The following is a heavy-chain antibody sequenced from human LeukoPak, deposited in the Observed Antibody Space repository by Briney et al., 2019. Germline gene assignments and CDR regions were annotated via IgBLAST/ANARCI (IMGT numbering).Heavy chain of an antibody. V-gene: IGHV4-34*01. J-gene: IGHJ4*02. Sequence: SETLSLTCAVYGGSLNGHYWSWIRQPPGKGLEWIGEGSESGGTKFNPSLKSRVTISADTSKNQFSLKVKSVTAADTAVYYCARGWGYDILTGFNPYFDYWGQGTLVTVSS. CDR3: ARGWGYDILTGFNPYFDY. D-gene: IGHD3-9*01. CDR1: GGSLNGHY. CDR2: GSESGGT.